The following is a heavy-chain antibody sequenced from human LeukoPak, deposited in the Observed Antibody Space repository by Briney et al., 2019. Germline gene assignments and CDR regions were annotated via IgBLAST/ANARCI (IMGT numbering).Heavy chain of an antibody. CDR1: GGSISSSSDY. D-gene: IGHD6-13*01. CDR2: VYYSGST. CDR3: ARGYSSSWQKLPFDY. V-gene: IGHV4-39*07. Sequence: PSETLSLTCTVAGGSISSSSDYWGWIRQPPGKGLEWIGSVYYSGSTYYNPSLKSRVTISVDTSKNQFSLKLSSVTAADTAVYYCARGYSSSWQKLPFDYWGQGTLVTVSS. J-gene: IGHJ4*02.